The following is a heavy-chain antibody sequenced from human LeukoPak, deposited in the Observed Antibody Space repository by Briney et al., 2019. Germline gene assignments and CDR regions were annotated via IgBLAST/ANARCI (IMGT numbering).Heavy chain of an antibody. V-gene: IGHV1-2*02. J-gene: IGHJ5*02. Sequence: ASVKGSCKASGYTFTGYYMHWVRQAPGQGLEWMGWINPNSGGTNYAQKFQGRVTMTRDTSISTAYMELSRLRSDDTAVYYCAADVGYCSSTSCYMGWFDPWGQGTLVTVSS. D-gene: IGHD2-2*03. CDR1: GYTFTGYY. CDR2: INPNSGGT. CDR3: AADVGYCSSTSCYMGWFDP.